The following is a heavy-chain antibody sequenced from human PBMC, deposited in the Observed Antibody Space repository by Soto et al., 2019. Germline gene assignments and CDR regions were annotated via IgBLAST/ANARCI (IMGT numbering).Heavy chain of an antibody. CDR3: DKISPEHDGWYELIFDY. Sequence: PGGSLRLSCAASGFSFSDYAMSWVRQAPGKGLEWVSVLSESGGSTHYADSVRGRFTVSRDNSKNSLSLRMNSLRDEDTAVYFCDKISPEHDGWYELIFDYWGQGALVTV. D-gene: IGHD6-19*01. V-gene: IGHV3-23*01. CDR1: GFSFSDYA. CDR2: LSESGGST. J-gene: IGHJ4*02.